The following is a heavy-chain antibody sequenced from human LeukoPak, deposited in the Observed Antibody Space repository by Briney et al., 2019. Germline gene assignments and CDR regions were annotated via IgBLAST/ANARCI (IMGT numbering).Heavy chain of an antibody. J-gene: IGHJ4*02. V-gene: IGHV3-11*06. CDR2: ISSSSSYT. CDR1: GFTFSDYY. D-gene: IGHD3-9*01. Sequence: GGSLRLSCAASGFTFSDYYMSWLRQAPGKGLEWVSYISSSSSYTNYADSVKGRFTISRDNAKNSLYLQMNSLRAEDTAVYYCARGPYDILTGYYPGDYWGQGTLVTVSS. CDR3: ARGPYDILTGYYPGDY.